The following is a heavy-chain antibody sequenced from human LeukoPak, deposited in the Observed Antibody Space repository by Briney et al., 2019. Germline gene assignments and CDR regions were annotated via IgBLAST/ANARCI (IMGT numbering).Heavy chain of an antibody. V-gene: IGHV4-4*07. D-gene: IGHD2-2*02. CDR1: GGSISSYY. Sequence: SGTLSLTCTVSGGSISSYYWSWIRQPAGKGLEWIGRIYTSGSTNYNPSLKSRVTMSVDTSKNQFSLKLSSVTAADTAVYYCARECSSTSCYTGPFYYWGQGTLVTVSS. CDR2: IYTSGST. CDR3: ARECSSTSCYTGPFYY. J-gene: IGHJ4*02.